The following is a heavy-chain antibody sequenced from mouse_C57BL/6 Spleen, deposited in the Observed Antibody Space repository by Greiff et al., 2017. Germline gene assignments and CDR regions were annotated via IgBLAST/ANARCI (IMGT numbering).Heavy chain of an antibody. CDR2: IYPGSGST. CDR3: ARGYGNYGTDYFYD. Sequence: QVQLQQPGAELVKPGASVKMSCKASGYTFTSYWITWVKQRPGQGLEWIGDIYPGSGSTNYKEKFKSKATLTVDTSSSTAYMQLSSLTSEDSAVYYCARGYGNYGTDYFYDWGQGTTLTVSS. V-gene: IGHV1-55*01. CDR1: GYTFTSYW. J-gene: IGHJ2*01. D-gene: IGHD2-10*02.